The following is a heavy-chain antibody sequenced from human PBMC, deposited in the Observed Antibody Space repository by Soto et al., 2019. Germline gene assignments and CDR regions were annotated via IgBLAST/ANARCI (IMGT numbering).Heavy chain of an antibody. D-gene: IGHD2-15*01. CDR2: ISGSGGST. J-gene: IGHJ3*02. Sequence: GGSLRLSCAASGFTFSSYAMSWVRQAPGKGLEWVSAISGSGGSTYYADSVKGRFTISRDNSKNTLYLQMNSLRAEDTAVYYCAKDKVVVAAYHDAFDIWGQGTMVTVSS. CDR3: AKDKVVVAAYHDAFDI. V-gene: IGHV3-23*01. CDR1: GFTFSSYA.